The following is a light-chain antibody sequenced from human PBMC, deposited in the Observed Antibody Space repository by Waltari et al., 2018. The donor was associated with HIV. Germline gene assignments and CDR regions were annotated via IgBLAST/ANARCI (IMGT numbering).Light chain of an antibody. CDR2: SYG. V-gene: IGLV1-44*01. J-gene: IGLJ3*02. CDR1: SSNIGSNP. CDR3: ATWDDSLNAWV. Sequence: QSVLNQSPSASGTPGQRVIISCSGSSSNIGSNPVPWYQQFPGTAPKLLIYSYGQRPSGVPERFSGSKSATSASLAISGLRSEDEAEYYCATWDDSLNAWVFGGGTKLTVL.